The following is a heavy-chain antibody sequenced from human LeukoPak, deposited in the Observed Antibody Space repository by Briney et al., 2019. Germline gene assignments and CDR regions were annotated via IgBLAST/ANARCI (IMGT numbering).Heavy chain of an antibody. Sequence: SESLSLTCTVSGGSISSYYWSWIRQPPGKGLEWIGYIYYSGSTNYNPSLKSRVTISVDTSKNQFSLKLSSVTAADTAVYYCARVDTMVRGAVDYWGQGTLVTVSS. CDR3: ARVDTMVRGAVDY. V-gene: IGHV4-59*01. CDR1: GGSISSYY. J-gene: IGHJ4*02. D-gene: IGHD3-10*01. CDR2: IYYSGST.